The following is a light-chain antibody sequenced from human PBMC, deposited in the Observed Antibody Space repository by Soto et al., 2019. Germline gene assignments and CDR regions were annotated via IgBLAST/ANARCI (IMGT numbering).Light chain of an antibody. J-gene: IGKJ1*01. CDR3: QQYNNWPRWT. Sequence: EIVMTQAPATPFVSPGERATLSCRASQSVSSNLAWYQQKPGQAPRLLIYGASTRTTGIPARFSGSGSGTEFTLTISSLQSEDFAVYYCQQYNNWPRWTFGQGTKVDIK. CDR2: GAS. CDR1: QSVSSN. V-gene: IGKV3-15*01.